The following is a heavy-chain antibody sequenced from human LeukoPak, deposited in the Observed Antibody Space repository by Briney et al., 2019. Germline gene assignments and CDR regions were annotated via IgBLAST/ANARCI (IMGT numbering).Heavy chain of an antibody. D-gene: IGHD1-1*01. V-gene: IGHV1-46*01. Sequence: ASVKVSCKASGYTFTSYYIHWVRQAPGQGLEWMGIINPSGGSTSYAQKFQGRVTMTRDMSASTVYMELSSLRSEDTAVYYCARDPAGTYPDYWGQGTLVTVSS. J-gene: IGHJ4*02. CDR3: ARDPAGTYPDY. CDR2: INPSGGST. CDR1: GYTFTSYY.